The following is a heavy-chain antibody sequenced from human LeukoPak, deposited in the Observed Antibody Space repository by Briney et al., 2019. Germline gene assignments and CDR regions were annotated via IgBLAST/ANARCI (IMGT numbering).Heavy chain of an antibody. J-gene: IGHJ4*02. D-gene: IGHD3-22*01. CDR2: IYYSGST. V-gene: IGHV4-59*08. CDR3: AGLYYYDSSGDYFDY. Sequence: SETLSLTCTVSGGSISSYYWSWIRQPPGKGLEWIGYIYYSGSTNYNPSLKSRVTISVDTSKNQFSLKLSSVTAADTAAYYCAGLYYYDSSGDYFDYWGQGTLVTVSS. CDR1: GGSISSYY.